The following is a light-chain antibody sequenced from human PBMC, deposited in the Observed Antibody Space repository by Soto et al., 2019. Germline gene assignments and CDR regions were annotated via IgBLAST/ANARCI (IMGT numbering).Light chain of an antibody. CDR3: HQRQSWPRT. CDR2: LTS. V-gene: IGKV3-11*01. Sequence: SWLPPSPATLSSFPGDRVTLSCRASQAVNTRLAWYQHKPGQAPRLLIYLTSNRAAGIPARFSGSGSETDFTLTISDVEPEDFAVYYCHQRQSWPRTFGQGTKVDIK. CDR1: QAVNTR. J-gene: IGKJ1*01.